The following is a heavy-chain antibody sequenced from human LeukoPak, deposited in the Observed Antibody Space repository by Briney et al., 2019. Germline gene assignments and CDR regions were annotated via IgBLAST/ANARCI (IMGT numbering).Heavy chain of an antibody. Sequence: GGSLRLSCVASGFSLTACSMNWVRQAPGRGLEWISYIGPGGDIYYADSVTGRFTVSRDIAKNSLYLQMNGLRVEDTAVYYCARRFDSWGQGTLVTVSS. CDR2: IGPGGDI. CDR1: GFSLTACS. CDR3: ARRFDS. V-gene: IGHV3-48*01. J-gene: IGHJ4*02.